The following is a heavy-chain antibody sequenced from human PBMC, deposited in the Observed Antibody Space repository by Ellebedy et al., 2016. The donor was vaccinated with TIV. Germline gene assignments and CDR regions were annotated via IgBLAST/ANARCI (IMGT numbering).Heavy chain of an antibody. CDR1: GGTFSDYA. Sequence: SVKVSCKASGGTFSDYAISWVRQAPGQGLEWMGGIIPIFATADYAQKFQGRVTISADESTSKAYMELISLRSEDTAVYYCARGLGLKPFDYWGQGTPVTVSS. D-gene: IGHD3-16*01. CDR3: ARGLGLKPFDY. J-gene: IGHJ4*02. CDR2: IIPIFATA. V-gene: IGHV1-69*13.